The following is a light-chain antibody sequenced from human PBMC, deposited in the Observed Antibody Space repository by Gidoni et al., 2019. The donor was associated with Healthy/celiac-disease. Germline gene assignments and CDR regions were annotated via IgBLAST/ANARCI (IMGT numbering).Light chain of an antibody. J-gene: IGKJ1*01. CDR2: GAS. Sequence: EIVLTQSPGTLSLSPGERATPSCRASQSVSSSYLAWYQPKPGPAPRLLIYGASSRATGLPNMFSGSCSGTYFTLTISRLPPEYVAVYYCQQYGSATWTFGQGTKVEIK. CDR1: QSVSSSY. CDR3: QQYGSATWT. V-gene: IGKV3-20*01.